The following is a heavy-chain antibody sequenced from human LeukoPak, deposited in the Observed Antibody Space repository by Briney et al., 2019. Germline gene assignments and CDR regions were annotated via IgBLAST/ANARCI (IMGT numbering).Heavy chain of an antibody. CDR1: GFTFSSYA. D-gene: IGHD3-3*01. Sequence: GGSLRLSCAASGFTFSSYAMSWVRQAPGKGLEWVSAISGSGGSTYYADSVKGQFTISRDNSKNTLYLQMNSLRAEDTAVYYCAKGIDVGVVILVPVYFDYWGQGTLVTVSS. J-gene: IGHJ4*02. CDR2: ISGSGGST. CDR3: AKGIDVGVVILVPVYFDY. V-gene: IGHV3-23*01.